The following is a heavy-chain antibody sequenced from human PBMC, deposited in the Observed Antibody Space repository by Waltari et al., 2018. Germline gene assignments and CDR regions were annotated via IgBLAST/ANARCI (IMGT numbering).Heavy chain of an antibody. V-gene: IGHV4-34*01. CDR2: INHSGST. D-gene: IGHD2-2*02. J-gene: IGHJ6*03. CDR3: ARERVGCSSTSCYRGGRYYYYYMDV. CDR1: GGSFSGYY. Sequence: QVQLQQWGAGLLKPSETLSITCAVYGGSFSGYYWSWLRQPPAKRLEWIGEINHSGSTNYNPSLKSRVTISVDTSKNQFSLKLSSVTAADTAVYYCARERVGCSSTSCYRGGRYYYYYMDVCGKGTTVTISS.